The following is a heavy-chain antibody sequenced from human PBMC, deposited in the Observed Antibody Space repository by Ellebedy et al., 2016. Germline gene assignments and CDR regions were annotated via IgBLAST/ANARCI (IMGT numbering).Heavy chain of an antibody. V-gene: IGHV1-69*04. CDR1: GGTFSSYA. CDR3: ASRLQAYYYYGMDV. J-gene: IGHJ6*02. Sequence: ASVKVSCKASGGTFSSYAISWVRQAPGQGLEWMGRIIPILGIANYAQKFQGRVTITADKSTSTAYMELSSLRSEDTAVYYCASRLQAYYYYGMDVWGQGTTVTVSS. CDR2: IIPILGIA. D-gene: IGHD6-6*01.